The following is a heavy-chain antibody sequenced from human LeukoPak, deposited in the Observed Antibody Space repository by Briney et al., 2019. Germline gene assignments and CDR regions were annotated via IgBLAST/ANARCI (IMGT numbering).Heavy chain of an antibody. Sequence: ASVKVSCKVSGYTLTELSMHWVRQAPGKGLEWMGGFDPEDGETIYAQKFQGRVTMTEDTSTDTAYMELSSLRSEDTAVYYCARVPSQYIVVVPAAIYYDYWGQGTLVTVSS. CDR3: ARVPSQYIVVVPAAIYYDY. D-gene: IGHD2-2*01. V-gene: IGHV1-24*01. CDR1: GYTLTELS. J-gene: IGHJ4*02. CDR2: FDPEDGET.